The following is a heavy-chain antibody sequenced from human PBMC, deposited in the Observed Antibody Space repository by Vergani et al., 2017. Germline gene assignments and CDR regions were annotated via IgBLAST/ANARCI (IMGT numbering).Heavy chain of an antibody. Sequence: QVQLVQSGAEVKKPGASVKVSCKASGYTFTDYFMHWVRQPPGQGLEWMGWINPNSGGTNYAQKFQGRVTMTRDTSNSTAYMKLSNLRSDDTAVYYCARVGTSSNHDYFDYWGQGTQVTVSS. J-gene: IGHJ4*02. V-gene: IGHV1-2*02. CDR1: GYTFTDYF. CDR2: INPNSGGT. CDR3: ARVGTSSNHDYFDY. D-gene: IGHD2-2*01.